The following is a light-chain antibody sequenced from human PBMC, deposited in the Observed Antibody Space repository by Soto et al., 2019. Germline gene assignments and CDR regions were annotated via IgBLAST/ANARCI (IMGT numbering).Light chain of an antibody. J-gene: IGKJ5*01. CDR2: GAS. CDR1: QSVSSSY. Sequence: EIVLTQSPGTLSLSPGERATLSCRASQSVSSSYLAWYQQKPGQAPRLLIYGASSRATDIPDRFSGSGAGTDFTLTISRLQPEDFAVYYCQRYGSSITFGQGTRLEMK. V-gene: IGKV3-20*01. CDR3: QRYGSSIT.